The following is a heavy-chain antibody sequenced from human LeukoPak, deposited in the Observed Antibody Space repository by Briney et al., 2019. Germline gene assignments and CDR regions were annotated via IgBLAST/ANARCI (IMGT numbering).Heavy chain of an antibody. CDR3: AKAGTTGIHHWFDP. CDR1: GYSISNDYY. Sequence: PSEALSLTCVVSGYSISNDYYWGWIRQPPGKGLEWIGNIYHSGGSYYNPSLKSRVTILVDTSKNQFSLKLSSVTAADTAVYYCAKAGTTGIHHWFDPWGQGNLVTVSS. CDR2: IYHSGGS. D-gene: IGHD1-1*01. V-gene: IGHV4-38-2*01. J-gene: IGHJ5*02.